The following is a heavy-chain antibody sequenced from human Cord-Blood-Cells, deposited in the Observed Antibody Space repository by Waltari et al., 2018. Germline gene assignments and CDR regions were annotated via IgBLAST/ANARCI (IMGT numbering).Heavy chain of an antibody. CDR1: GGTFSSYA. CDR2: IIPIFGTA. CDR3: ASSNYYGSGSYYNLFDY. D-gene: IGHD3-10*01. V-gene: IGHV1-69*06. Sequence: QVQLVQSGAEVKKPGSSVKVSCKASGGTFSSYAISWVRQAPGQGLEWMGGIIPIFGTANDAQKCQGRVTITADKSTSTAYMELSSLRSEDTAVYYCASSNYYGSGSYYNLFDYWGQGTLVTVSS. J-gene: IGHJ4*02.